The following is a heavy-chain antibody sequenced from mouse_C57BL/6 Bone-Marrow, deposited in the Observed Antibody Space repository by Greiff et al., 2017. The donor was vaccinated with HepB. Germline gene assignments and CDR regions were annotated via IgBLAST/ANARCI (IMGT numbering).Heavy chain of an antibody. Sequence: QVQLQQSGAELVKPGASVKLSCKASGYTFTEYTIHWVKQRSGQGLEWIGWFYPGSGSIKYNEKFKDKATLTADKSSSTVYMELSRLTSEDSAVYFCARHEGGGLITSKNWYFDVWGTGTTVTVSS. D-gene: IGHD1-1*01. CDR2: FYPGSGSI. CDR3: ARHEGGGLITSKNWYFDV. V-gene: IGHV1-62-2*01. CDR1: GYTFTEYT. J-gene: IGHJ1*03.